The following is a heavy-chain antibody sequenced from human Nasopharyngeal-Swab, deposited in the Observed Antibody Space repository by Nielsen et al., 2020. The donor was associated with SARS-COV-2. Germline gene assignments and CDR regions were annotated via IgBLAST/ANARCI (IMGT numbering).Heavy chain of an antibody. CDR3: ARDRYSSSWYGPIDY. Sequence: GESLKISCAASGFTFSDYYMSWIRQAPGKGLEWVSYISSSGSTIYYADSVKGRFTISRDNAKNSLYLQMNSLRAEDTAVNYCARDRYSSSWYGPIDYWGQGTLVTVSS. V-gene: IGHV3-11*01. D-gene: IGHD6-13*01. J-gene: IGHJ4*02. CDR1: GFTFSDYY. CDR2: ISSSGSTI.